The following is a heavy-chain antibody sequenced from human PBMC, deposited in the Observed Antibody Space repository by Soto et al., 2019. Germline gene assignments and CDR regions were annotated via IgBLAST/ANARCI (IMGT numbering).Heavy chain of an antibody. CDR1: GGPISKFY. Sequence: NPSETLSLTCSVSGGPISKFYWSWIRKTAGKGLEWMGRVYATGTTDYNPSLRSRVAMSVDISRKTFSLRLTSVTAADTGMYYCVRDGSKTLRDWFDPWGQGKLVTVSS. J-gene: IGHJ5*02. D-gene: IGHD3-10*01. CDR3: VRDGSKTLRDWFDP. V-gene: IGHV4-4*07. CDR2: VYATGTT.